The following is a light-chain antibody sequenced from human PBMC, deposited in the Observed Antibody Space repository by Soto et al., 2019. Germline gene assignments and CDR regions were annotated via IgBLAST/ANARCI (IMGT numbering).Light chain of an antibody. CDR2: GST. CDR3: QADDNTQPGHV. Sequence: QSVLTQPPSVSGAPGQRVTISCTGSSSNVGAGSDVHWYQQLPGTAPKLLIFGSTYRPSGVPDRFSGSKSDPSASLAIAGLHAEDDADYSCQADDNTQPGHVFGGGTKLTVL. CDR1: SSNVGAGSD. V-gene: IGLV1-40*01. J-gene: IGLJ2*01.